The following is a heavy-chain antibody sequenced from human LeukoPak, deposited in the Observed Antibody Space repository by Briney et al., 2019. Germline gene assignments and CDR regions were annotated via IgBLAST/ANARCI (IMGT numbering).Heavy chain of an antibody. V-gene: IGHV4-4*02. Sequence: PSGTLSLTCAVSGGSISSGNWWSWVRQPPGKGLQWIGEVFHSGSTNYNPSLKSRVTISVDTSKNQFSLKLSSVTAADTAVYYCARAIKGLIRFLEWLPRRWFDPWGQGTLVTVSS. D-gene: IGHD3-3*01. CDR3: ARAIKGLIRFLEWLPRRWFDP. CDR1: GGSISSGNW. J-gene: IGHJ5*02. CDR2: VFHSGST.